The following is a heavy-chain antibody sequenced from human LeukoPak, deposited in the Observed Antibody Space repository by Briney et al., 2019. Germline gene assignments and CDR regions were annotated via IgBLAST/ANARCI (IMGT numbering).Heavy chain of an antibody. Sequence: SETLSLTCTVSGGSISSYYWSWIRQPPGKGLEWIGYIYYRGSTNYNPSLKSRVTISVDTSKNQFSLKLSSVTAADTAVYYCARHRIAAAGVDYWGQGTMVTVSS. CDR2: IYYRGST. CDR1: GGSISSYY. V-gene: IGHV4-59*08. J-gene: IGHJ4*02. D-gene: IGHD6-13*01. CDR3: ARHRIAAAGVDY.